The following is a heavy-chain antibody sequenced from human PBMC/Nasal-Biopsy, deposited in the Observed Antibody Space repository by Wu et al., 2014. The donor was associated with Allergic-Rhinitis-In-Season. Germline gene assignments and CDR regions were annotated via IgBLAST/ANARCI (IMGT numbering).Heavy chain of an antibody. Sequence: TLSLTCSVSGGSISSYYWTWIRQPAGKGLEWIGHISTTESANYNPSLKSRVTMSVDTSKTQFSLTLNSVTGADTAVYYCARGRGYPIYDFDSWGRGTLVNVSS. D-gene: IGHD5-12*01. CDR3: ARGRGYPIYDFDS. CDR1: GGSISSYY. CDR2: ISTTESA. V-gene: IGHV4-4*07. J-gene: IGHJ4*02.